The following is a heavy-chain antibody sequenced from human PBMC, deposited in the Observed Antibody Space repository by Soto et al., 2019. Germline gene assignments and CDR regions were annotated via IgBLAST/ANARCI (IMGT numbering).Heavy chain of an antibody. CDR1: GFTFSIYS. Sequence: GGSLRLSCAASGFTFSIYSMNWVRQAPGKGLEWVSSISSSSSYIYYADSVKGRFTISRDNAKNSLYLQMNSLRAEDTAVYYCARDWGSGWHYGMDVWGQGTTVTVSS. V-gene: IGHV3-21*01. CDR3: ARDWGSGWHYGMDV. CDR2: ISSSSSYI. D-gene: IGHD6-19*01. J-gene: IGHJ6*02.